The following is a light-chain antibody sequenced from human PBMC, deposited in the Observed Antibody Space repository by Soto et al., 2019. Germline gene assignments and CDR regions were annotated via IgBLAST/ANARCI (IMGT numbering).Light chain of an antibody. CDR2: DAS. Sequence: EIVMTQSPGTLSLSPGERATLCCRASQSVSSYLAWYQQKPGQAPRLLISDASDRATGIPDRFSGSGSGTDFTLTISRLVPEDFAVYYCQQYGDSPVTFGQGTKVDIK. V-gene: IGKV3-20*01. CDR1: QSVSSY. J-gene: IGKJ1*01. CDR3: QQYGDSPVT.